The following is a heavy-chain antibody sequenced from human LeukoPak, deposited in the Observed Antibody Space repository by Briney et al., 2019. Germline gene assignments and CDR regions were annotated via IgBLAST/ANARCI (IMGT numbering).Heavy chain of an antibody. CDR2: ISFDGDKK. J-gene: IGHJ6*02. D-gene: IGHD6-13*01. Sequence: GGSLRLSCAASGFSFSSYTMHWVRQAPGKGLEWVAVISFDGDKKYDADSVKGRFTISRDNSKRTLSLQMNSLRPEDTAVYYCAKVLRIAAAAPQGYGMDVWGQGTTVTVSS. CDR1: GFSFSSYT. CDR3: AKVLRIAAAAPQGYGMDV. V-gene: IGHV3-30-3*01.